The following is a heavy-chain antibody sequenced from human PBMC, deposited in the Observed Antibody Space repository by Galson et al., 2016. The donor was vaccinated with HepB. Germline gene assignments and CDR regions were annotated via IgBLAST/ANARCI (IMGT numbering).Heavy chain of an antibody. CDR3: ARDDSGGWYGFHYGMDV. CDR2: IYYSGRT. CDR1: GASISGYY. D-gene: IGHD6-19*01. J-gene: IGHJ6*02. Sequence: ETLSLTCTVSGASISGYYLSWIRQPPGKGLEWIGYIYYSGRTKHNPSPKSRVTIPVDTPKNQFSLKLSSVTAADTAVYYCARDDSGGWYGFHYGMDVWGQGTTVTVSS. V-gene: IGHV4-59*01.